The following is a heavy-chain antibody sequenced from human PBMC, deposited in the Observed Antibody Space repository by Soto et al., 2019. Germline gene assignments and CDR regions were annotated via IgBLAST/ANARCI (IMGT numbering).Heavy chain of an antibody. Sequence: QVQLVQSGAEVKKPGASVKVSCKASGYTFTSYDINWVRQATGQGLEWMGWMNPNSGNTVYAQKFQGRVTRTRNTSISTAYMELSSLRSEDTAVYYGARMVVDSSNFDDWGQGTLVTVSS. J-gene: IGHJ4*02. CDR3: ARMVVDSSNFDD. CDR2: MNPNSGNT. CDR1: GYTFTSYD. V-gene: IGHV1-8*01. D-gene: IGHD6-13*01.